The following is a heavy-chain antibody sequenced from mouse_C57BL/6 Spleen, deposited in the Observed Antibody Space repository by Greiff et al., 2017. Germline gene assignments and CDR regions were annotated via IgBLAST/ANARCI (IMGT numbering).Heavy chain of an antibody. J-gene: IGHJ3*01. Sequence: VQLQQSGAELVRPGASVTLSCKASGYTFTDYEMHWVKQTPVHGLEWIGAIDPETGGTAYNQKFKGKAILTADKSSSTAYMKLRSLTSEDAAVYCCTRERSRFAYWGQGTLVTVSA. CDR1: GYTFTDYE. CDR3: TRERSRFAY. V-gene: IGHV1-15*01. CDR2: IDPETGGT.